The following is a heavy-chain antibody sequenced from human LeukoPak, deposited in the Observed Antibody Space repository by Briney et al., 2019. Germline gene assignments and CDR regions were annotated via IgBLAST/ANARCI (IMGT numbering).Heavy chain of an antibody. J-gene: IGHJ5*02. D-gene: IGHD4-11*01. CDR1: GGSISSYY. Sequence: SETLSLTCTVSGGSISSYYWSWIRQPPGKGLEWIGYIYYSGSTNYTPSLKSRVTISVDTSKNQFSLKLSSVTAADTAVYYCARDSNPGNWFDPWGQGTLVTVSS. CDR2: IYYSGST. CDR3: ARDSNPGNWFDP. V-gene: IGHV4-59*01.